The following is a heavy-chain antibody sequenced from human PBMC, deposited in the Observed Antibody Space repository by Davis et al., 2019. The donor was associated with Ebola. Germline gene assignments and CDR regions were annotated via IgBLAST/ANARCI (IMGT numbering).Heavy chain of an antibody. CDR1: GFNFRSYG. CDR2: IWYDGSRK. D-gene: IGHD2-21*02. V-gene: IGHV3-30*02. CDR3: GKADCGGDCRVVDF. J-gene: IGHJ4*02. Sequence: GESLKISCAASGFNFRSYGMHWVRQAPDKGLEWVAVIWYDGSRKYYGDSVKGRFTISRDSSKNSLYLQMNSLRSEDTALYYCGKADCGGDCRVVDFWGQGTLVTVSA.